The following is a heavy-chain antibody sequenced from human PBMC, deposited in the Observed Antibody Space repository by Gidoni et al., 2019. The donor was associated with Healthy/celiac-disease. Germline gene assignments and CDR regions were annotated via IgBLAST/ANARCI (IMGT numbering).Heavy chain of an antibody. CDR1: GFTCSSYG. CDR3: ARELLAAASLDYNYGLDV. D-gene: IGHD6-13*01. Sequence: QVQLVASGGGVAQPGRSLSLSSAASGFTCSSYGMHGVRQAPGKGLEWVAVIWYDGSNKYCADSVKGRFTISRDNSKNTLYLQMNSLRAEDTAVYYCARELLAAASLDYNYGLDVWGQGTTVTVFS. V-gene: IGHV3-33*01. J-gene: IGHJ6*02. CDR2: IWYDGSNK.